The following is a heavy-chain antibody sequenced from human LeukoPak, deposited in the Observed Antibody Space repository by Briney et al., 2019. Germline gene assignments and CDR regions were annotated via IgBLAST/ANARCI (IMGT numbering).Heavy chain of an antibody. V-gene: IGHV3-11*04. CDR2: ISSSGSTI. D-gene: IGHD3-22*01. J-gene: IGHJ4*02. Sequence: GGSLRLSCAASGFTFNDYYMIWIRQAPGMGLEWVSYISSSGSTIYYADSVKGRFTISRDTAKNSLYLQMNSLRDEDTAVYYCARERGDSSGFYYFDYWGQGTLVTVSS. CDR1: GFTFNDYY. CDR3: ARERGDSSGFYYFDY.